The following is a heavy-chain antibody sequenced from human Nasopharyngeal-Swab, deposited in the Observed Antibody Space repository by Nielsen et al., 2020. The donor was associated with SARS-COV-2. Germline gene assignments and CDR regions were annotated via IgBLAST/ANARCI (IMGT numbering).Heavy chain of an antibody. V-gene: IGHV3-30*18. Sequence: GESLKISCATSGFTFSSYGMHWVRQAPGKGLEWVAVISYDGSNKYYADSVKGRFTISRDNSKNTLYLQMNSLRAEDTAVYYCAKDELWLGDAFDIWGQGTMVTVSS. CDR1: GFTFSSYG. CDR3: AKDELWLGDAFDI. D-gene: IGHD5-18*01. J-gene: IGHJ3*02. CDR2: ISYDGSNK.